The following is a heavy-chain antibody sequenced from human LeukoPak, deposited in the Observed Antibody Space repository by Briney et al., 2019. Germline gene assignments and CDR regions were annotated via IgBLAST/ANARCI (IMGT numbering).Heavy chain of an antibody. CDR1: GFTFSSYA. CDR3: AKRPGVSSWHHYYMDV. Sequence: GGSLRLSCAASGFTFSSYAMSWVRQAPGTGLEWVSHISGSGDSTYYADSVKGRFTISRDNSKNTLYLQMNSLRAGDTAVYYCAKRPGVSSWHHYYMDVWGKGTTVTVSS. CDR2: ISGSGDST. V-gene: IGHV3-23*01. J-gene: IGHJ6*03. D-gene: IGHD6-13*01.